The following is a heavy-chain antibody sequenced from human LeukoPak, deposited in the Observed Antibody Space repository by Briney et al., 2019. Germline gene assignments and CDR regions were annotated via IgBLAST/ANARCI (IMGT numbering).Heavy chain of an antibody. D-gene: IGHD3-3*01. V-gene: IGHV3-7*01. CDR3: ARDPYYDYWSGYYTGSWSDP. CDR2: IKQDGSEK. J-gene: IGHJ5*02. CDR1: GFTFSSYW. Sequence: GGSLRLSCAASGFTFSSYWMSWVRQAPGKGLEWVANIKQDGSEKYYVDSVKGRFTISRDNAKNSLYLQMNSLRAEDTAVYCCARDPYYDYWSGYYTGSWSDPWGQGTLVTVSS.